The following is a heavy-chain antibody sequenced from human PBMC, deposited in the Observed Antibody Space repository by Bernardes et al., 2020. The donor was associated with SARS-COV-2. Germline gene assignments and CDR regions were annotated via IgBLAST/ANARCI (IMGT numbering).Heavy chain of an antibody. Sequence: ASVKVSCKTSGYTFISYAIHWVRHAPGQRLEWMGWINAGNDNTKYSQKFQGRVTFTRDISASTVYMDLSSLRSEDTAVYYCARDPHSSSWFDYWGQGTLVTVPS. CDR1: GYTFISYA. CDR2: INAGNDNT. V-gene: IGHV1-3*01. CDR3: ARDPHSSSWFDY. D-gene: IGHD6-13*01. J-gene: IGHJ4*02.